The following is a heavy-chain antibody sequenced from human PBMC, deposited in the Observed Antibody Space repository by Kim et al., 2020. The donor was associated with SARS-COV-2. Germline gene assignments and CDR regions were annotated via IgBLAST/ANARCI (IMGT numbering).Heavy chain of an antibody. V-gene: IGHV1-2*02. CDR3: ARISLLDFDY. J-gene: IGHJ4*02. CDR2: GDK. Sequence: GDKNETQKVQARVTMTTDTSITTVYLELASLRSDDTAVYYCARISLLDFDYWGQDTLVTVSS. D-gene: IGHD3-16*02.